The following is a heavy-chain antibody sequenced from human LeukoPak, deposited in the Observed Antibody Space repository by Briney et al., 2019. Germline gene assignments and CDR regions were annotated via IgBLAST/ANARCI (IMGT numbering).Heavy chain of an antibody. Sequence: GGSLRLSCAASGLTLIHDWMSWGRQAPGKGLEWVGRIKSKTDGETRDYAAPVEGRFTISRDDSKNTVALQLNSLNTEDTAVYYCAKERYCSSTTCPGDFDLWGLGTMVTVSS. J-gene: IGHJ3*01. CDR2: IKSKTDGETR. CDR3: AKERYCSSTTCPGDFDL. V-gene: IGHV3-15*01. D-gene: IGHD2-2*01. CDR1: GLTLIHDW.